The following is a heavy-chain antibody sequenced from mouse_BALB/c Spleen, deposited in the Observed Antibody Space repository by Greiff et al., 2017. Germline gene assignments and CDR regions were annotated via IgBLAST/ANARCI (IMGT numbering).Heavy chain of an antibody. CDR1: GYTFTDYN. D-gene: IGHD2-4*01. Sequence: VQLQQSGPELVKPGASVKISCKASGYTFTDYNMHWVKQSHGKSLEWIGYIYPYNGGTGYNQKFKSKATLTVDNSSSTAYMELRSLTSEDSAVYYCACSYDYDLYAMDYWGQGTSVTVSS. V-gene: IGHV1S29*02. CDR3: ACSYDYDLYAMDY. CDR2: IYPYNGGT. J-gene: IGHJ4*01.